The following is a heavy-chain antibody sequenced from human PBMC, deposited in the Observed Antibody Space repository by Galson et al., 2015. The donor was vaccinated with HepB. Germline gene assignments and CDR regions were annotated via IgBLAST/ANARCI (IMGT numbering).Heavy chain of an antibody. CDR1: GFTFSNAW. D-gene: IGHD3-9*01. CDR3: TTDKRYYDILTGYYIRWFDP. CDR2: IKSKTDSGTT. J-gene: IGHJ5*02. V-gene: IGHV3-15*01. Sequence: SLRLSCAASGFTFSNAWMSWVRQAPGKGLEWVGRIKSKTDSGTTDYAAPVKGRFTISRDDSKNTLYLQMNSLKTEDTAVYYCTTDKRYYDILTGYYIRWFDPWGQGTLVTVSS.